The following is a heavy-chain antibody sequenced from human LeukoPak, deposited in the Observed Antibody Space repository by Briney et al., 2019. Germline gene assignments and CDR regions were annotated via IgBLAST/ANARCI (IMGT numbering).Heavy chain of an antibody. J-gene: IGHJ5*02. Sequence: GGSLRLPCAASGFTFSSYGMHWVRQAPGKGLEWVAFIRYDGSNKYYADSVKGRFTISRDNSKNTLYLQMNSLRAADTAVYYCAREHSSGWFRSHWFDPWGQGTLVTVSS. CDR2: IRYDGSNK. CDR3: AREHSSGWFRSHWFDP. V-gene: IGHV3-30*02. D-gene: IGHD6-19*01. CDR1: GFTFSSYG.